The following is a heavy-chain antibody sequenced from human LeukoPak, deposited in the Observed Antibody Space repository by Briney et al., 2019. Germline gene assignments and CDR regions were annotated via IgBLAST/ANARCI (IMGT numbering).Heavy chain of an antibody. Sequence: PGGSLRLSCTASGFTFSDSAIHWVRQASGEGLEWVGRIRNKADNYATAYSASVKGRFTISRDDSKNTAYLQMNSLKTEDTAVYFCTRLTMTTDSFDYWGQGTLVTVSS. CDR2: IRNKADNYAT. D-gene: IGHD4-17*01. CDR1: GFTFSDSA. V-gene: IGHV3-73*01. CDR3: TRLTMTTDSFDY. J-gene: IGHJ4*02.